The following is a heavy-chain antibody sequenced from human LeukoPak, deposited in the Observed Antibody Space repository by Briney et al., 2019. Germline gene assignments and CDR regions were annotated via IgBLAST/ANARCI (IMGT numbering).Heavy chain of an antibody. J-gene: IGHJ6*02. CDR2: ISGSGGST. CDR3: AKVGPYSSSWYDYYYYGMDV. Sequence: GSLRLSCAASGFTVSTNYMSWVRQAPGKGLEWVSAISGSGGSTYYADSVKGRFTISRDNSKNTLYLQMNSLRAEDTAVYYCAKVGPYSSSWYDYYYYGMDVWGQGTTVTVSS. V-gene: IGHV3-23*01. CDR1: GFTVSTNY. D-gene: IGHD6-13*01.